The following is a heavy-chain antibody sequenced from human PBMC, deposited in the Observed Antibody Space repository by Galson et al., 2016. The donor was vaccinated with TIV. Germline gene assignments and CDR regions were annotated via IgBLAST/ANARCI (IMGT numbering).Heavy chain of an antibody. V-gene: IGHV1-8*02. Sequence: SVKVSCKASGYTFTSYDIIWVRQAAGQGLEWMGWMNPRSGNTDYAQKFQGRVTMSMNTSISTAYMKMSSLRSEDTAVYFCARLPTGIEPYYFGMNVWGQGTTVTVSS. CDR3: ARLPTGIEPYYFGMNV. J-gene: IGHJ6*02. D-gene: IGHD2/OR15-2a*01. CDR1: GYTFTSYD. CDR2: MNPRSGNT.